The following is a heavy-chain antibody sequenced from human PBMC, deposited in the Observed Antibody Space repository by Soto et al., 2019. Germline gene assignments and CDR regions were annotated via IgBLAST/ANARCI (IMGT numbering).Heavy chain of an antibody. CDR2: IKQDGSEK. V-gene: IGHV3-7*01. J-gene: IGHJ4*02. Sequence: EVQLVESGGGLVQPGGSLRLSCAASGFTFSSYWMSWVRQAPGKGLEWVANIKQDGSEKYYVDSVKGRFIISRDNDKNSLYMQMNSLRAEETAVYYCARGRGCSTGCHNFDYWGQGSLVTVSS. CDR1: GFTFSSYW. D-gene: IGHD2-2*01. CDR3: ARGRGCSTGCHNFDY.